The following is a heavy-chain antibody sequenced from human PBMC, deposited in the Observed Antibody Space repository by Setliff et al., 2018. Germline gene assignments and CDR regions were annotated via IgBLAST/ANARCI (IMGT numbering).Heavy chain of an antibody. Sequence: GGSLRLSCSASGFTFSGYGMHWVRQAPGKGLEWVAALGYDGTNEYYADSVKGRFTISRDNSNNALFVQMDSLRAEDTAIYYCARDQARWLVAAGTFDYWGQGVLVTVSS. CDR2: LGYDGTNE. CDR1: GFTFSGYG. D-gene: IGHD1-1*01. CDR3: ARDQARWLVAAGTFDY. J-gene: IGHJ4*02. V-gene: IGHV3-33*08.